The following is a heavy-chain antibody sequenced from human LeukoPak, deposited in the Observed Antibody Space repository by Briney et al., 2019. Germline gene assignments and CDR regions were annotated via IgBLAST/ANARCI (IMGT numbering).Heavy chain of an antibody. J-gene: IGHJ3*02. CDR3: ARWDAYCSGGTCYFGDFAFDI. CDR1: GFTFNNYW. CDR2: MKGDGSVK. Sequence: PGGSLRLSCVVSGFTFNNYWMSWVRQAPGKGLEWVASMKGDGSVKHFLDSVEGRFTISRDNAKNSLYLQMNSLRAEDTAVYYCARWDAYCSGGTCYFGDFAFDIWGQGTMVTVSS. D-gene: IGHD2-15*01. V-gene: IGHV3-7*01.